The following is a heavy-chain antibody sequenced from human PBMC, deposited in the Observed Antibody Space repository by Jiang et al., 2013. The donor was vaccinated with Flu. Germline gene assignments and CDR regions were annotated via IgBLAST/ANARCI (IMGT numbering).Heavy chain of an antibody. V-gene: IGHV7-4-1*02. CDR2: INTNTGNP. CDR3: AREGYYFDSSGSPRSHGLDV. D-gene: IGHD3-22*01. Sequence: QSGSELKRPGASVKISCQTSGYTFTNYTLNWVRQAPGHGLEWMGRINTNTGNPTYAQGFTGRFVFSLDTSVSTAFLQISSLQTEDTAVYYCAREGYYFDSSGSPRSHGLDVWGQGT. CDR1: GYTFTNYT. J-gene: IGHJ6*02.